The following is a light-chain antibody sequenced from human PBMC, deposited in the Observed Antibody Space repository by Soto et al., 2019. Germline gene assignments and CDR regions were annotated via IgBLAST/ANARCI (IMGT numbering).Light chain of an antibody. CDR1: SSDVGSYHR. J-gene: IGLJ2*01. CDR2: EVS. CDR3: SSYTSSGTVV. V-gene: IGLV2-18*03. Sequence: QSVLTQPPSVSGSPGQSVTISCTGTSSDVGSYHRVSWYQQPPGTAPKIMIYEVSNRPSGVPDRFSGTKSGNTASLTTSGLQAEDEAYYYCSSYTSSGTVVFGGGTKVTVL.